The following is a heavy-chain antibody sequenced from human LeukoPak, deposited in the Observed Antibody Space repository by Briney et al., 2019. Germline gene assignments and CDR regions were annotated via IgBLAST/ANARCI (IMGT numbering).Heavy chain of an antibody. D-gene: IGHD3-9*01. Sequence: GGSLRLSCAASGFTFDDYAMHWVRQAPGKGLEWVSGISWNSGSIGYADSVKGRFTISRDNAKNSLYLQMNGLRVEDTAVYYCARGCCSVSGLYFEFWGQGSLVTVSS. J-gene: IGHJ4*02. CDR3: ARGCCSVSGLYFEF. CDR1: GFTFDDYA. V-gene: IGHV3-9*01. CDR2: ISWNSGSI.